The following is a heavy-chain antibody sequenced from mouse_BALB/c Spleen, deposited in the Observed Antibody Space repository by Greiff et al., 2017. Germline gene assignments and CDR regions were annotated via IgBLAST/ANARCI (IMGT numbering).Heavy chain of an antibody. V-gene: IGHV7-3*02. D-gene: IGHD1-1*02. CDR1: GFTFTDYY. CDR2: IRNKANGYTT. J-gene: IGHJ2*01. CDR3: AREGWDY. Sequence: EVHLVESGGGLVQPGGSLRLSCAPSGFTFTDYYMSWVRQPPGKALEWLGFIRNKANGYTTEYSASVKGRFTISRDNSQSILYLQMNTLRAEDSATYYCAREGWDYWGQGTTLTVSS.